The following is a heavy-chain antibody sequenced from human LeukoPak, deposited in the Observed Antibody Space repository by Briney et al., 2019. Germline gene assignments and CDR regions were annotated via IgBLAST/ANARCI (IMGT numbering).Heavy chain of an antibody. Sequence: GGSLRLSCAASGFTFSSYWMSWVRQAPGKGLEWVANIKQDGSEKYYVDSVKGRFTISRDNAKNSLYLQMNSLRAEDTAVYYCARGGYGDCSDYYGMDVWGQGTTVTVSS. CDR3: ARGGYGDCSDYYGMDV. CDR1: GFTFSSYW. CDR2: IKQDGSEK. J-gene: IGHJ6*02. V-gene: IGHV3-7*01. D-gene: IGHD2-21*02.